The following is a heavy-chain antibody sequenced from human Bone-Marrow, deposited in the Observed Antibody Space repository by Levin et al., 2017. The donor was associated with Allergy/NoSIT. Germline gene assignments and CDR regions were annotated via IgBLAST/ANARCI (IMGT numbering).Heavy chain of an antibody. J-gene: IGHJ4*02. CDR2: ITYNSDSI. CDR3: GKDMGVTTASIGY. D-gene: IGHD4-17*01. CDR1: GFTFSYHD. Sequence: SLKISCAASGFTFSYHDMNWIRQAPGRGLEWVSGITYNSDSIGYADSVKGRFTISRDNAKNSLYLQMNSLRPEDTALYYCGKDMGVTTASIGYWGQGTLVTVSS. V-gene: IGHV3-9*01.